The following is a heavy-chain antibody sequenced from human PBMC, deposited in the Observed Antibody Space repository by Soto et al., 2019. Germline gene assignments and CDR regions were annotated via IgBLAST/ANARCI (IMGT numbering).Heavy chain of an antibody. CDR3: ARGITLPTPLDY. CDR1: GYTFTSYA. D-gene: IGHD1-20*01. CDR2: INAGNGNT. V-gene: IGHV1-3*01. Sequence: AASVKVSCKASGYTFTSYAMHWVRQAPGQRLEWMGWINAGNGNTKYSQKFQGRVTITRDTSASTAYMELSSLRSEDTAVYYCARGITLPTPLDYWGQETLVTVSS. J-gene: IGHJ4*02.